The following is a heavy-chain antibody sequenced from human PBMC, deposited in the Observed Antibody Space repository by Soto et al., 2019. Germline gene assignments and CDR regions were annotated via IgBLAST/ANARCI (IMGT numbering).Heavy chain of an antibody. D-gene: IGHD5-18*01. CDR1: GYTLTELS. Sequence: GASVKVSCKVSGYTLTELSMHWVRQAPGKGLEWMGGFDPEDGETIYAQKFQGRVTMTEDTSTDTAYMELSSLRSEDTAVYYCATRKFYGYRAPRHAFDIWGQGTMVTVSS. V-gene: IGHV1-24*01. J-gene: IGHJ3*02. CDR3: ATRKFYGYRAPRHAFDI. CDR2: FDPEDGET.